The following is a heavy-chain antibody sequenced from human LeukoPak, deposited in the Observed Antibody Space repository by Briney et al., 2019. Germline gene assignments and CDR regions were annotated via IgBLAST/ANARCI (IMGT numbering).Heavy chain of an antibody. V-gene: IGHV4-59*01. CDR1: GASFSLYY. J-gene: IGHJ4*02. CDR2: IYYSGST. Sequence: SETLSLTCSVSGASFSLYYWSWIRQPPGKGLEWIGYIYYSGSTNYNPSLKSRVTMSVDTSKNQFSLKLSSVTAADTAVYYCARRYCTGSSCYSGFDYWGQGTLVTVSS. CDR3: ARRYCTGSSCYSGFDY. D-gene: IGHD2-15*01.